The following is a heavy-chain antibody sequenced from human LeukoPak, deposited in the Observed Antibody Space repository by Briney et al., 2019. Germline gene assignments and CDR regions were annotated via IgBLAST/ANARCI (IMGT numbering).Heavy chain of an antibody. Sequence: GGSLRLSCAASGYIFNNAWMSWVRQAPGKGLEWLSTISGSGGTTYRADSVKGRIAISRDNSKDSLYLRMSSLRAGDTATYYCAKGIAADADWYFDLWGRGTLVIVSS. D-gene: IGHD6-13*01. CDR2: ISGSGGTT. V-gene: IGHV3-23*01. CDR1: GYIFNNAW. CDR3: AKGIAADADWYFDL. J-gene: IGHJ2*01.